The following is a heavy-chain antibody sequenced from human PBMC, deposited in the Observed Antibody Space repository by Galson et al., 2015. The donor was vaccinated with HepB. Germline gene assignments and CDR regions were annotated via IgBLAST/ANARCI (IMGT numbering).Heavy chain of an antibody. CDR1: GYTFNNYA. Sequence: SVKVSCRASGYTFNNYAIHWVRQVPGQRLEWMGWINAGNGNTKYSQKFQGRVTITRDTSASTAYMELSSLRSEDTAVYYCARGGGDPNWYFDLWGRGTLVTVSS. CDR2: INAGNGNT. J-gene: IGHJ2*01. D-gene: IGHD2-21*02. CDR3: ARGGGDPNWYFDL. V-gene: IGHV1-3*01.